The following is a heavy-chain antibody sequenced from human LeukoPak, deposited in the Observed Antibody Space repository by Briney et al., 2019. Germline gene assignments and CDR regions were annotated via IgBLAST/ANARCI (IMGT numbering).Heavy chain of an antibody. D-gene: IGHD3-22*01. J-gene: IGHJ4*02. V-gene: IGHV1-8*03. CDR3: AKDRRYYYDSSEGFGLDY. Sequence: ASVKVSCKASGYTFTSYDINWVRQATGQGLEWMGWMNPNSGNTGYAQKFQGRVTITRSTSISTAYMELSSLRAEDTAVYYCAKDRRYYYDSSEGFGLDYWGQGTLVTVSS. CDR2: MNPNSGNT. CDR1: GYTFTSYD.